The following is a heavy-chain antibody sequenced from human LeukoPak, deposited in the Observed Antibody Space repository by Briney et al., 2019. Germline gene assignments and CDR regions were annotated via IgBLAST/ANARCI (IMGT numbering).Heavy chain of an antibody. D-gene: IGHD3-10*01. Sequence: SETLSLTCAVSGYSISSGYYWGWIRQPPGKGPEYIGSIHQSGSTYYNPSLKSRVTMSLDTSRNQFSLKLSSVTAADTAVYYCVRDGNYYGYNWFDPWGQGALVTVSS. CDR1: GYSISSGYY. CDR3: VRDGNYYGYNWFDP. CDR2: IHQSGST. V-gene: IGHV4-38-2*02. J-gene: IGHJ5*02.